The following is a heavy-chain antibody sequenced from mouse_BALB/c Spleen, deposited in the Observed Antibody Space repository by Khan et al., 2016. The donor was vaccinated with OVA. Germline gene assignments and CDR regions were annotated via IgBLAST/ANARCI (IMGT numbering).Heavy chain of an antibody. V-gene: IGHV5-6*01. CDR3: AGKGYGGGFAY. J-gene: IGHJ3*01. Sequence: EVELVESGGDLVKPGGSLKLSCAASGFTFSSYGMSWVRQTPDKRLEWVAIIIGGDIYTYYPDSVKGRFTISRDNAKNTLYLQMSSLTSEDTAMYYCAGKGYGGGFAYWGQGTLVTVSA. D-gene: IGHD1-1*01. CDR2: IIGGDIYT. CDR1: GFTFSSYG.